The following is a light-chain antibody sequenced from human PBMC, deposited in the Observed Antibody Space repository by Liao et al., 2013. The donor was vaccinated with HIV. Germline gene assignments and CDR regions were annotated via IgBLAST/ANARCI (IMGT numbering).Light chain of an antibody. Sequence: SYELTQPPSMSVSPDETASITCSGDKLEDKFVCWFQQKPGQSPVLVIYQDSKRPSGIPERFSGSNSGNTATLTISGTQAMDEADYYCQAWDSSTWVFGGGTKLTVL. CDR1: KLEDKF. J-gene: IGLJ3*02. CDR3: QAWDSSTWV. V-gene: IGLV3-1*01. CDR2: QDS.